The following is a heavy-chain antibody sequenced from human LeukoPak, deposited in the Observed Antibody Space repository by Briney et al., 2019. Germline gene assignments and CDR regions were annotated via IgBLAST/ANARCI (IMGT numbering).Heavy chain of an antibody. CDR2: INPGDSDT. Sequence: GESLKISCKGSGYSFTTYWIGWVRQMPGKGLEYMGIINPGDSDTRYSPSFQGQVTISVDKSISTAYLQWSSLKASDTAMYYCASPRVGATPFDIWGQGTMVTVSS. J-gene: IGHJ3*02. CDR1: GYSFTTYW. D-gene: IGHD1-26*01. CDR3: ASPRVGATPFDI. V-gene: IGHV5-51*01.